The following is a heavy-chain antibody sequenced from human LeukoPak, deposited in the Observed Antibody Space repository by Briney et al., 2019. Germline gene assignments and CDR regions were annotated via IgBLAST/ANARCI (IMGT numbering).Heavy chain of an antibody. CDR3: AREVTTTVNYYYYYYGMDV. V-gene: IGHV4-30-4*08. CDR1: GFTFSSYW. D-gene: IGHD4-17*01. Sequence: LRLSCAASGFTFSSYWMHWIRQPPGKGLEWIGYIYYSGSTYYNPSLKSRVTISVDTSKNQFSLRLNSVTAADTAVYYCAREVTTTVNYYYYYYGMDVWGQGTTVTVSS. J-gene: IGHJ6*02. CDR2: IYYSGST.